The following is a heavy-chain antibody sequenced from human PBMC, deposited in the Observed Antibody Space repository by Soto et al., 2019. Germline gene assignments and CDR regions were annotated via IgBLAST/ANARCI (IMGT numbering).Heavy chain of an antibody. J-gene: IGHJ6*02. CDR3: ARGRYYGSGSRTDYYYYYGMDV. CDR1: GGTFSSYA. D-gene: IGHD3-10*01. CDR2: IIPIFGTA. Sequence: SVKVSCKASGGTFSSYAISWVRQAPGQGLEWMGGIIPIFGTANYAQKFQGRVTITADESTSTAYMELSSLRSGDTAVYYCARGRYYGSGSRTDYYYYYGMDVWGQGTTVTVSS. V-gene: IGHV1-69*13.